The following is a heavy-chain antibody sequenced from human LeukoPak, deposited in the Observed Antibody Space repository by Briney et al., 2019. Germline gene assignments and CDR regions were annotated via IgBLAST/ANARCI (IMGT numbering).Heavy chain of an antibody. Sequence: PSETLSLTCTVSGGSISSYYWSWIRQPPGKGLEWIGYIYYSGSTNYNPSLKSRVTISVDTSKNQFSLKLSSVTAADTAVYYCAREGPSDVFDIWGEGTMVTVSS. CDR2: IYYSGST. J-gene: IGHJ3*02. CDR3: AREGPSDVFDI. V-gene: IGHV4-59*01. CDR1: GGSISSYY.